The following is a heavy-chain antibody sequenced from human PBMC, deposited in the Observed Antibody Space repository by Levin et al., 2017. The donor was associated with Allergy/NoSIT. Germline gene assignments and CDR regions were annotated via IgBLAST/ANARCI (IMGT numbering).Heavy chain of an antibody. D-gene: IGHD3-10*01. Sequence: GESLKISCAASGFTFSSYNMNWVRQAPGKGLEWVSSISSSSSYIYYADSVKGRFTISRDNAKNSLYLQMNSLRAEDTAVYYCATSDFAMVRGISLLPYWGQGTLVTVSS. CDR3: ATSDFAMVRGISLLPY. V-gene: IGHV3-21*01. CDR1: GFTFSSYN. J-gene: IGHJ4*02. CDR2: ISSSSSYI.